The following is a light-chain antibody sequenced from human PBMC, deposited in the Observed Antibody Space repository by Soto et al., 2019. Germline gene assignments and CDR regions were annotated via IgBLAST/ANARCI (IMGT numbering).Light chain of an antibody. CDR3: QQSYSTPYT. V-gene: IGKV1-39*01. Sequence: DTQMTQSPSSLSASVGDRVTITCRASQSISSYLNWYQQKPGQAPILLIYAASSLQVGVPSRFSGSGSGTDFTLTISSLQPEDFAAYYCQQSYSTPYTFGQGTKVDSK. CDR2: AAS. J-gene: IGKJ2*01. CDR1: QSISSY.